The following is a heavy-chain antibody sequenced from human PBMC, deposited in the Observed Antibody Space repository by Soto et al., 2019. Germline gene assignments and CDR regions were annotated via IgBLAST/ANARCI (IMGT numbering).Heavy chain of an antibody. CDR2: IYYSGST. D-gene: IGHD3-3*01. V-gene: IGHV4-31*03. CDR1: GGSISSGGYY. Sequence: PSETLSLTCTVSGGSISSGGYYWSWIRQHPGKGLEWIGYIYYSGSTYYNPSLKSRVTISVDTSKNQFSLKLSSVTAADTAVYYCARAQILRFLEWYNWFDPWGQGTLVTVSS. J-gene: IGHJ5*02. CDR3: ARAQILRFLEWYNWFDP.